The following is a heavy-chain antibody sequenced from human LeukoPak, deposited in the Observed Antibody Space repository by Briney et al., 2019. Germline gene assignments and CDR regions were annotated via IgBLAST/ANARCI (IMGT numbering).Heavy chain of an antibody. D-gene: IGHD3-22*01. Sequence: GGSLGLSCAASGFIFSNSNMNWVCRAPGKGLEWVSAISGSGGSTYYADSVKGRFTISRDNSKNTLYLQMNSLRAEDTAVYYCAKDPISTYFDYWGQGTLVTVSS. V-gene: IGHV3-23*01. J-gene: IGHJ4*02. CDR3: AKDPISTYFDY. CDR1: GFIFSNSN. CDR2: ISGSGGST.